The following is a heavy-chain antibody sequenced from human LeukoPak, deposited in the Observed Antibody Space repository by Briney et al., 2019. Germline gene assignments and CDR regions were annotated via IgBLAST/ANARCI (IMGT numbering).Heavy chain of an antibody. Sequence: SVKVSCKASGGTFSSYAISWVRQAPGQGLEWMGRIIPIFGTANYAQKFQGRVTITTDESTSTAYMELSSLRSEDTAVYYCARGRGDSSGYWIGNYDYWGQGTLVTVSS. V-gene: IGHV1-69*05. J-gene: IGHJ4*02. D-gene: IGHD3-22*01. CDR3: ARGRGDSSGYWIGNYDY. CDR1: GGTFSSYA. CDR2: IIPIFGTA.